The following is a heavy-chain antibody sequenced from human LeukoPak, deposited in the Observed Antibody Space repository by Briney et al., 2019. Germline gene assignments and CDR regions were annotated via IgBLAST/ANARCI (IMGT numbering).Heavy chain of an antibody. CDR1: GFTFSSYA. CDR2: ISYDGSNK. Sequence: PGGSLRLSCAASGFTFSSYAIHWVRQAPGKGLEWVAVISYDGSNKYYADSVKGRFTISRDDSKNTLYLQMNSLRTEDTAVYYCARGGYSLSFCFDYWGQGTLVTVSS. D-gene: IGHD5-18*01. V-gene: IGHV3-30-3*01. J-gene: IGHJ4*02. CDR3: ARGGYSLSFCFDY.